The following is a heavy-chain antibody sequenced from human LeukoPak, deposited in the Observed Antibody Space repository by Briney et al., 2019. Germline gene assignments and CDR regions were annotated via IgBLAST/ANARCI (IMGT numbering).Heavy chain of an antibody. D-gene: IGHD5-24*01. J-gene: IGHJ3*02. CDR3: ARTGWLQFGAFDI. CDR2: IYYSGST. CDR1: GGSISSYY. V-gene: IGHV4-59*01. Sequence: PSETLSLTCTVSGGSISSYYWSWIRQPPGKGLEWIGYIYYSGSTNYNPSLKSRVTISVDTSKNQFSLKLSSVTAADTAVYYCARTGWLQFGAFDIWGQGTMVTVSS.